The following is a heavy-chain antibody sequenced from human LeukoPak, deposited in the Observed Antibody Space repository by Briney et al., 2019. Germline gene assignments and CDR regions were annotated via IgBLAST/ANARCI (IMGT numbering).Heavy chain of an antibody. Sequence: GASVKVSCKASGGTFSSYAISWVRQAPGQGLEWMGGIIPIFGTANYAQKFQGRVTITADESTSTAYMELSSLRSEDTAVYYCARFSGKGIVVVPAAPGAFDIWGQGTMVTVSS. D-gene: IGHD2-2*01. V-gene: IGHV1-69*01. J-gene: IGHJ3*02. CDR3: ARFSGKGIVVVPAAPGAFDI. CDR1: GGTFSSYA. CDR2: IIPIFGTA.